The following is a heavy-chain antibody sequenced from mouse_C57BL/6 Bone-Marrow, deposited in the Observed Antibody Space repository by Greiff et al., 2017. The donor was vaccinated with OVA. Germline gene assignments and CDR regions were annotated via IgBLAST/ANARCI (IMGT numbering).Heavy chain of an antibody. V-gene: IGHV1-54*01. J-gene: IGHJ3*01. D-gene: IGHD1-1*01. CDR2: INPGSGGI. CDR1: GFAFTNYL. CDR3: AKSRYYYGSSYGFAY. Sequence: QVQLQQSGAELVRPGTSVKVSCTASGFAFTNYLIEWVNQRPGQGLEWIGVINPGSGGINYNEKFKGKATLTADKSSSTAYMQLSSLTSEDSAVYFCAKSRYYYGSSYGFAYWGQGTLVTVSA.